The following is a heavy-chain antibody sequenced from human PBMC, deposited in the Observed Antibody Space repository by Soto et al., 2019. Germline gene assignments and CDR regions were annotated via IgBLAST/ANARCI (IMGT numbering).Heavy chain of an antibody. V-gene: IGHV1-18*04. CDR3: AYVGGYSTGDYSFDL. CDR2: ISTYTENM. J-gene: IGHJ4*02. Sequence: ASLKVSCKVSGSTFTSNGIGWVRQAPGQRLEWMGWISTYTENMDTAPQLQGRLTMTTDTSTTTAYTALTNLKFDDTALYYCAYVGGYSTGDYSFDLWGQGTPVTVSS. D-gene: IGHD5-18*01. CDR1: GSTFTSNG.